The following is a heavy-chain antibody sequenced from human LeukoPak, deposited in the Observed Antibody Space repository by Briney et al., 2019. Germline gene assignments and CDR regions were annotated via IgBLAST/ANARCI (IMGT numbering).Heavy chain of an antibody. D-gene: IGHD2-8*01. V-gene: IGHV3-66*02. CDR2: IYSGGST. CDR1: GFTVSSNY. CDR3: ARDSRMVQGPHI. Sequence: GGSLRLSCAASGFTVSSNYMSWVRQAPGKGLEWVSVIYSGGSTYYADSVKGRFTISRDNSKNTLYLQMNSLRAEDTAVYYCARDSRMVQGPHIWGQGTMVTVSS. J-gene: IGHJ3*02.